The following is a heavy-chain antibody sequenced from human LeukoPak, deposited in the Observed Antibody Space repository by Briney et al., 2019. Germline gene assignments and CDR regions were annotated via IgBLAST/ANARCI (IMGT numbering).Heavy chain of an antibody. CDR1: GFSFSGYW. CDR3: ARQSSANYYFYLDV. CDR2: INNEGSFT. V-gene: IGHV3-74*01. J-gene: IGHJ6*03. Sequence: PGGSLRLSCAASGFSFSGYWMHWVRQVPGKGLMWVSRINNEGSFTDYADSVKGRLTISRDNAKNILHLQMNSLAAQDTAVYYCARQSSANYYFYLDVWGKGTTVTVSS. D-gene: IGHD2-2*01.